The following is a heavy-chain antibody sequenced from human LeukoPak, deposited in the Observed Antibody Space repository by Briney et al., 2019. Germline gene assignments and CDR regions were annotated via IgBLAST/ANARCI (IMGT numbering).Heavy chain of an antibody. V-gene: IGHV4-59*11. CDR1: GGSISSHY. CDR2: IYYSGST. Sequence: SETLSLTCTVSGGSISSHYWSWIRQPPGKGLEWIGYIYYSGSTNYNPSLKSRVTISVDTSKNQFSLKLSSVTAADTAVYYCARAGGYSYGSYGYWGPGTLVTVSS. D-gene: IGHD5-18*01. CDR3: ARAGGYSYGSYGY. J-gene: IGHJ4*02.